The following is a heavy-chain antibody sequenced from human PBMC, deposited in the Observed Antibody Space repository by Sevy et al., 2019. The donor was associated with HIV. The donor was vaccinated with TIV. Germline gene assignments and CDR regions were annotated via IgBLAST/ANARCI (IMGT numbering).Heavy chain of an antibody. Sequence: GGSLRLSCAASGFTFSTYAMTWVRQGPGKGLEWIAFINEDGSRLGYVDSVRGRFTISRENTKNSLYLQMNSLRAEDTAVYFCARDRAYSALDYWGQGTLVTVSS. CDR2: INEDGSRL. D-gene: IGHD5-18*01. CDR3: ARDRAYSALDY. V-gene: IGHV3-7*01. CDR1: GFTFSTYA. J-gene: IGHJ4*02.